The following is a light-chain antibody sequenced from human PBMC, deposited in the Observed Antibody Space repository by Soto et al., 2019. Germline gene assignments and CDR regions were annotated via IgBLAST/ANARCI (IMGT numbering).Light chain of an antibody. CDR1: ERGTST. CDR2: AAS. J-gene: IGKJ1*01. Sequence: DIALTPSPATLSVSPGDSATLSCMARERGTSTLAWYQQKPGQPPRLLIYAASARATDVPARFSGGGSETEFTLTISSLQSEEFAVYFCQQYDIWPLWTFGQGTKVDI. CDR3: QQYDIWPLWT. V-gene: IGKV3-15*01.